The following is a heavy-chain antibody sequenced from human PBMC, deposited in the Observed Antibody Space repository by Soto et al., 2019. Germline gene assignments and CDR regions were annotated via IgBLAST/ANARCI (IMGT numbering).Heavy chain of an antibody. CDR1: AFTFNNAW. D-gene: IGHD1-26*01. CDR3: TTANFWDNFDY. V-gene: IGHV3-15*01. Sequence: EVHLEESGGGLVKPGGSLGLSCAASAFTFNNAWMTWVRQAPGKGLEWVGRIKSKTDGGTPDYAAPVKGRFTISRDDSKNTVYLQMNSLKTEDTAVYYCTTANFWDNFDYWGQGTLVTVSS. J-gene: IGHJ4*02. CDR2: IKSKTDGGTP.